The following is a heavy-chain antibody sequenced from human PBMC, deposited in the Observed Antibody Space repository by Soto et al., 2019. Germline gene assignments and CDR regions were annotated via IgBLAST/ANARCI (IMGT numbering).Heavy chain of an antibody. CDR3: ARVGWVAGTFFYY. V-gene: IGHV3-11*01. D-gene: IGHD6-19*01. Sequence: QVQLVESGGGLVKPGGSLRLSCAASAFTFSDYYMSWIRQTSGKGLEWVSYISNSGSTTYYADSVKDRFTISRYNGKQALYLQMNSLRAEDTAFYYCARVGWVAGTFFYYWGQGTLVTVSS. CDR2: ISNSGSTT. J-gene: IGHJ4*01. CDR1: AFTFSDYY.